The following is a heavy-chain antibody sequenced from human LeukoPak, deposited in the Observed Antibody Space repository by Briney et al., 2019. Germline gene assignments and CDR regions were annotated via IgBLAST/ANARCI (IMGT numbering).Heavy chain of an antibody. V-gene: IGHV1-69*13. Sequence: GASVKVSCKASGYTFTGYYMHWVRQAPGQGLEWMGGIIPIFGTANYAQKFQGRVTITADESTSTAYMELSSLRSEDTAVYYCARSSYDFWSGYYPYWGQGTLVTVSS. CDR3: ARSSYDFWSGYYPY. CDR2: IIPIFGTA. J-gene: IGHJ4*02. CDR1: GYTFTGYY. D-gene: IGHD3-3*01.